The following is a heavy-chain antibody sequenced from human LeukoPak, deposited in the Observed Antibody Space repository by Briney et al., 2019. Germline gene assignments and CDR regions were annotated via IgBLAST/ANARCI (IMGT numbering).Heavy chain of an antibody. D-gene: IGHD3-10*01. CDR3: ARGPEIDYYGSGSYVAFDI. CDR1: GFTFSSYW. V-gene: IGHV3-74*01. Sequence: PGGSLRLSCAASGFTFSSYWMHWVRQAPGKGLVWVSRINSDGSSTSYADSVKGRFTISRDNAKNTLYLQMNSLRAEDTAVYYCARGPEIDYYGSGSYVAFDIWGQGTMVTVSS. CDR2: INSDGSST. J-gene: IGHJ3*02.